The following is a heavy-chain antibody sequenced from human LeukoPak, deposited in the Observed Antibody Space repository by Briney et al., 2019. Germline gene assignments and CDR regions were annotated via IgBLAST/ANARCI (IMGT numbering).Heavy chain of an antibody. J-gene: IGHJ6*03. CDR3: ARFAAGGSYYYYMDV. CDR2: IGTSSTTI. D-gene: IGHD6-25*01. CDR1: GFTFSSYT. V-gene: IGHV3-48*01. Sequence: GGSLRLSCAASGFTFSSYTMNWVRQPPGKGLEWVSNIGTSSTTIYYADSVKGRFTISRDNAKNSLYPQMNSLRADDTAVYYCARFAAGGSYYYYMDVWGKGTTVTVSS.